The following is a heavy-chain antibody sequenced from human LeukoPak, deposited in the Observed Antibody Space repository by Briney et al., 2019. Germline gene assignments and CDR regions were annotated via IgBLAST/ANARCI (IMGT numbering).Heavy chain of an antibody. J-gene: IGHJ6*02. D-gene: IGHD1-26*01. V-gene: IGHV1-18*01. CDR2: ISAYNGNT. Sequence: ASVKVSCKASGYTFTSYGISWVRQAPGQGLEWMGWISAYNGNTNYAQKLQGRVTMTTDTSTSTAYMELRSLRSDDTAVYYCARDTWELTPSSYYYGMDGWGQGTTVTVSS. CDR1: GYTFTSYG. CDR3: ARDTWELTPSSYYYGMDG.